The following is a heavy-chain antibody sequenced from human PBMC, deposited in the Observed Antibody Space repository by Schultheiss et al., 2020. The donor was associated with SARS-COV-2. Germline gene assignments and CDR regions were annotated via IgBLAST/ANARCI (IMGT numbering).Heavy chain of an antibody. Sequence: GESLKISCAASGFTFSSYAMHWVRQAPGKGLEWVAVIWYDGSNKYYADSVKGRFTSSRDNSKNTLFLQVNSLRPEDTAVYYCATGIAEARYFDLWGLGTRVTVSS. J-gene: IGHJ4*02. CDR3: ATGIAEARYFDL. V-gene: IGHV3-30*04. CDR1: GFTFSSYA. CDR2: IWYDGSNK. D-gene: IGHD6-19*01.